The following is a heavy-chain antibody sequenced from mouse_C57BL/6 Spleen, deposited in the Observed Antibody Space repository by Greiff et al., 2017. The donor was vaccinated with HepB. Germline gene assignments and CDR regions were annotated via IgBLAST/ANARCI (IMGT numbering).Heavy chain of an antibody. J-gene: IGHJ1*03. CDR1: GYTFTSYW. V-gene: IGHV1-69*01. D-gene: IGHD1-1*02. CDR2: IDPSDSYT. Sequence: VQLQQPGAELVMPGASVKLSCKASGYTFTSYWMHWVKQRPGQGLEWIGEIDPSDSYTNYNQKFKGKSTLTVDKSSSTAYMQLSSLTTEDSAVYYCSRRAMVDSSWYFDVWGKGTTVTVSS. CDR3: SRRAMVDSSWYFDV.